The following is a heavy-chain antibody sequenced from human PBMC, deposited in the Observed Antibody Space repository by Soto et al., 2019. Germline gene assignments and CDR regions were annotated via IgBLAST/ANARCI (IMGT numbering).Heavy chain of an antibody. CDR2: INPNSGGT. CDR1: GYTFTGYY. V-gene: IGHV1-2*04. J-gene: IGHJ6*02. CDR3: AREGGYCSGGSCTTANYGIDV. D-gene: IGHD2-15*01. Sequence: QVQLVQSGAEVKKPGASVKVSCKASGYTFTGYYMHWVRQAPGQGLEWMGWINPNSGGTNYAQKFQGWVTMTRDTSISTAYMELSRLRSDDTAVYYCAREGGYCSGGSCTTANYGIDVWGQGTTVTVSS.